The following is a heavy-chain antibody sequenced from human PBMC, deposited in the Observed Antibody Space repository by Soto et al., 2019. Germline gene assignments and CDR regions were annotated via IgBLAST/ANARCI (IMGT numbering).Heavy chain of an antibody. CDR1: GFSLSTSGMC. J-gene: IGHJ4*02. V-gene: IGHV2-70*01. Sequence: SGPTLVNPTHTLTLTCTFSGFSLSTSGMCVSWIRQPPGKALEWLALIDWDDDKYYSTSLKTGLTISKETSKDHVVLTITNRDPVDTATSYRARGRTRAGSTGSPLDNWGQGTLVTASS. D-gene: IGHD3-10*01. CDR2: IDWDDDK. CDR3: ARGRTRAGSTGSPLDN.